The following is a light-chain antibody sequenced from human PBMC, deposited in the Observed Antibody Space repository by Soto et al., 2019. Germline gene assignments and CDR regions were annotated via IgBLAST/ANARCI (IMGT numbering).Light chain of an antibody. CDR1: QGISHY. J-gene: IGKJ4*01. CDR2: AAS. V-gene: IGKV1-8*01. CDR3: QQYYSYPFT. Sequence: AIRMTQSPSSISASTGDRVTITCRASQGISHYLAWYQQKPGKAPNLLIYAASTLQSGVPSRFSGSGSGTDFTVTISRLQPEDFATYYCQQYYSYPFTFGGGTNVEI.